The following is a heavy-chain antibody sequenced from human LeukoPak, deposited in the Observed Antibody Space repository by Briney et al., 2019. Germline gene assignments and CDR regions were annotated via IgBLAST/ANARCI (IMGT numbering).Heavy chain of an antibody. CDR1: GYSFTSYS. Sequence: GASLKISSKGSGYSFTSYSINWVRQMPGKGPEWMGTIDPSDSYTNYSPSLQGHVTMSTDKSISTAYLQWGSLKASDTAIYYCARLGSGWSFDYWGQGALVTVSS. CDR2: IDPSDSYT. J-gene: IGHJ4*02. CDR3: ARLGSGWSFDY. D-gene: IGHD6-19*01. V-gene: IGHV5-10-1*01.